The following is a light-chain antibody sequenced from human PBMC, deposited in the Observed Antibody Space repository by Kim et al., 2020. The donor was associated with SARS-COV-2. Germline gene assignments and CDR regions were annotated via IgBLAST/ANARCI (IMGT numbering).Light chain of an antibody. J-gene: IGKJ4*02. Sequence: SASVGDRVTITCRASQDSSSYLAWYQKKPGKAPELLIFGASNLARGVPSRFSGSGSGTDFTLTISSLQPEDFAAYYCQQFNSYPQFGGGTKVDIK. CDR3: QQFNSYPQ. V-gene: IGKV1-9*01. CDR2: GAS. CDR1: QDSSSY.